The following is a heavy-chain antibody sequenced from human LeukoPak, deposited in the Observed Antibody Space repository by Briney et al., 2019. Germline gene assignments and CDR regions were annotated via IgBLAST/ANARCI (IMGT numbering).Heavy chain of an antibody. V-gene: IGHV3-48*04. Sequence: PGGSLRLSCAASGFTFSSYSMNWVRQAPGKGLEWVSSISSSGSTIYYADSVKGRFTISRDNAKNSLYLQMNSLRAEDTAVYYCACVRGDYGDMWFDYWGQGTLVTVSS. CDR3: ACVRGDYGDMWFDY. J-gene: IGHJ4*02. D-gene: IGHD4-17*01. CDR2: ISSSGSTI. CDR1: GFTFSSYS.